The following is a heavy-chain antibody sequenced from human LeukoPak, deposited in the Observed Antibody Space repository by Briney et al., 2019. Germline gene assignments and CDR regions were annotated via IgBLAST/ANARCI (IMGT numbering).Heavy chain of an antibody. J-gene: IGHJ6*02. D-gene: IGHD3-22*01. V-gene: IGHV4-39*07. CDR3: ARDRSPEGYYDSSHWDYYHGMDV. CDR2: IYYSGST. Sequence: PSETLSLTCTVSGGSISSSSYYWGWIRQPPGKGLEWIGSIYYSGSTNYNPSLKSRVTISVDTSKNQFSLNLSSVTAADTAMYYCARDRSPEGYYDSSHWDYYHGMDVWGQGTTVTVSS. CDR1: GGSISSSSYY.